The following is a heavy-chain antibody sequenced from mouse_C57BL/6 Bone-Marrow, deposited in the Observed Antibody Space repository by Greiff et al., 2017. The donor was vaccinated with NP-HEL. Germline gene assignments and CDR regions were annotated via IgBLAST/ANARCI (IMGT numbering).Heavy chain of an antibody. V-gene: IGHV5-12*01. J-gene: IGHJ2*01. CDR2: ISNGGGST. Sequence: EVMLVESGGGLVQPGGSLKLSCAASGFTFSDYYMYWVRQTPEKRLEWVAYISNGGGSTYYPDTVKGRFTISRDNAKNPLYLQMSRLKSEDTAMYYCARHRRGDYFDYWGQGTTLTVSS. CDR3: ARHRRGDYFDY. CDR1: GFTFSDYY.